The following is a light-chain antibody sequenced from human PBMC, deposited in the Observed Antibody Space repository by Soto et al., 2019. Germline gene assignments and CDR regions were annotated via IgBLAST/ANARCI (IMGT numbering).Light chain of an antibody. CDR3: QQYTGPWT. V-gene: IGKV4-1*01. Sequence: DIVMTQSPDSLAVSLGERATINCKSSQSVLYSSNNKNYLAWYQQKPGQPPKLLIYWASTRESGVPDRFSGSGSETDFTLTISSLQAEDVAVYYCQQYTGPWTFGQGTKVEIK. CDR2: WAS. CDR1: QSVLYSSNNKNY. J-gene: IGKJ1*01.